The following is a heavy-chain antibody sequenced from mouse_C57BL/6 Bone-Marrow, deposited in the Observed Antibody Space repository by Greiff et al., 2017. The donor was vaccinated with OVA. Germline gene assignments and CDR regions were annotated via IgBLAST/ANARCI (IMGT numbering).Heavy chain of an antibody. Sequence: VHVKQSGPVLVKPGASVKMSCKASGYTFTDYYMNWVKQSHGKSLEWIGVINPYNGGTSYNQKFKGKATLTVDKSSSTAYMELNSLTSEDSAVYYCAREEDGYYVDYWGQGTTLTVSS. V-gene: IGHV1-19*01. D-gene: IGHD2-3*01. CDR2: INPYNGGT. J-gene: IGHJ2*01. CDR3: AREEDGYYVDY. CDR1: GYTFTDYY.